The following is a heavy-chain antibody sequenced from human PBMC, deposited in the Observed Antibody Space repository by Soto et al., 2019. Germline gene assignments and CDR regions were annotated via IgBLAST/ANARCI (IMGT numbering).Heavy chain of an antibody. D-gene: IGHD3-10*01. CDR3: ARYDYGSGDDYNIDF. J-gene: IGHJ4*02. V-gene: IGHV4-4*02. Sequence: QVQLQESGPGLVKPSGTLSLTCAVSGDSISSMNWWSWVRQPPEKGLEWIGEIHHSGSTNYNPSLKSRVTISVDKSKTQFSLRLTSVTAADTAVYYCARYDYGSGDDYNIDFWGQGTLVTVSS. CDR1: GDSISSMNW. CDR2: IHHSGST.